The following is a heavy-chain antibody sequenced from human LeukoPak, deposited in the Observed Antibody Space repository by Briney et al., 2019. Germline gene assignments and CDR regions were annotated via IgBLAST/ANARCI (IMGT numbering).Heavy chain of an antibody. Sequence: GGSLRLSCAASGFTFSSYAMSWVRQAPGKGLEWVSAISGSGGSTYYADSVKGRFTISRDSFKNTLYLQMNSLRTEDTAVYYCAKGASSSSFDYWGQGTLVTVSS. V-gene: IGHV3-23*01. D-gene: IGHD6-6*01. J-gene: IGHJ4*02. CDR2: ISGSGGST. CDR1: GFTFSSYA. CDR3: AKGASSSSFDY.